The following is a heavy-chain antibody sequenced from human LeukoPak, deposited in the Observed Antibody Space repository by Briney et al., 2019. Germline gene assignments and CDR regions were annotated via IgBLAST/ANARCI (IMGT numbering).Heavy chain of an antibody. CDR1: GFTFDDYA. J-gene: IGHJ4*02. D-gene: IGHD2-15*01. Sequence: PGGSLRPSCAASGFTFDDYAMHWVRQAPGKGLEWVSYITGDSSTIYDADSVEGRFTISRDNAKNSLYLQMDSLRAEDTAVYYCARDRWPYFSDYWGQGALVTVSS. CDR3: ARDRWPYFSDY. CDR2: ITGDSSTI. V-gene: IGHV3-48*04.